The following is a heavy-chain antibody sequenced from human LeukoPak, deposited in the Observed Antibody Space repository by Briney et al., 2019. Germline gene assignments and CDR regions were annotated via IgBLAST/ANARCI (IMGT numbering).Heavy chain of an antibody. CDR2: INPNSGGP. V-gene: IGHV1-2*06. J-gene: IGHJ5*02. CDR1: GYTFTGYY. Sequence: GASVKVSCKASGYTFTGYYMHWVRQAPGQGLEWMGRINPNSGGPNYAQKFQGRVTMNRDTSISTAYMELSRLRSDDTAVYYCARDRITMVRGVYNWFDPWGQGTLVTVSS. CDR3: ARDRITMVRGVYNWFDP. D-gene: IGHD3-10*01.